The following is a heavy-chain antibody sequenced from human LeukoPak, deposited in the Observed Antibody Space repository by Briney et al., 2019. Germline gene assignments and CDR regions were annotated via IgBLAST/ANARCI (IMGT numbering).Heavy chain of an antibody. CDR1: GYRFTSYW. CDR3: ARRSDYGDY. D-gene: IGHD4-17*01. CDR2: IFPGDSDT. J-gene: IGHJ4*02. V-gene: IGHV5-51*01. Sequence: GESLKISCKCSGYRFTSYWIGWVRQMPGKGLEWMGIIFPGDSDTRYNPSLQRQVTISADKSISTAYLQWSSLKASDTAMYYCARRSDYGDYWGQGTLVTVSS.